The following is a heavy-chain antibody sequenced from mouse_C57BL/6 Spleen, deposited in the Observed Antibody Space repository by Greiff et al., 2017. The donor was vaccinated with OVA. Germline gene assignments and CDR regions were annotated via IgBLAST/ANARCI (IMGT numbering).Heavy chain of an antibody. J-gene: IGHJ3*01. CDR1: GFTFTDYY. CDR2: IRNKANGYTT. CDR3: ARSLDGAWFAY. D-gene: IGHD2-10*02. V-gene: IGHV7-3*01. Sequence: EVKLVESGGGLVQPGGSLSLSCAASGFTFTDYYMSWVRPPPGKALEWLGFIRNKANGYTTEYSASVKGRFTISRDNSQSILYLQMNALRAEDSATYYCARSLDGAWFAYWGQGTLVTVSA.